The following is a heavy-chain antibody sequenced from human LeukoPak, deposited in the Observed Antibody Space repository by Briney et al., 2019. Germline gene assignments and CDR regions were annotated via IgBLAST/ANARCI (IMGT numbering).Heavy chain of an antibody. CDR3: ARKTMDYFDY. V-gene: IGHV1-69*13. CDR1: GGTFSSYA. J-gene: IGHJ4*02. CDR2: IIPIFGTA. D-gene: IGHD3-10*01. Sequence: SVKVSCKASGGTFSSYAISWVRQAPGQGLEWMGGIIPIFGTANYAQKFLGRVTITAGESTSTAYMELSSLRSEDTAVYYCARKTMDYFDYWGQGTLVTVSS.